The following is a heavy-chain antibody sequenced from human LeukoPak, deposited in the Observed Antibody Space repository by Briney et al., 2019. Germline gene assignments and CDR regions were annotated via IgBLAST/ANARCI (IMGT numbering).Heavy chain of an antibody. CDR3: TRSTGWYNTFDY. D-gene: IGHD1-1*01. CDR2: ITWNSGSI. V-gene: IGHV3-9*03. J-gene: IGHJ4*02. CDR1: GFTFDNYA. Sequence: PGGSLRLSCAASGFTFDNYAMHWVRQVPGKGLQWVSGITWNSGSIGYADSVKGRFTISRDNAKNYVYLQMNSLRTEDMAFYFCTRSTGWYNTFDYWGQGALVTVSS.